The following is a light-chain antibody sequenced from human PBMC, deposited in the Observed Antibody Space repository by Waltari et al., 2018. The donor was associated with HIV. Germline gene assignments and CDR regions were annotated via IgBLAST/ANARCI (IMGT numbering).Light chain of an antibody. CDR3: AAWDDSLIGYV. CDR1: SSNIGSNT. V-gene: IGLV1-44*01. J-gene: IGLJ1*01. CDR2: SNN. Sequence: PGQRVTISCSGSSSNIGSNTVNWYQQVPGTAPKLLIYSNNQRPSGVPDRFSGSKSGTSASLAISGLQSEDEADYYCAAWDDSLIGYVFATGTKVTVL.